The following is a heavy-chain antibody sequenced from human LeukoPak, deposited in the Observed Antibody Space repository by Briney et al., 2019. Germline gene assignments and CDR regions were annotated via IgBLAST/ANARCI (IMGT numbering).Heavy chain of an antibody. J-gene: IGHJ4*02. Sequence: ASVKVSCKVSGYTLTELSMHWVRQAPGKGLEWMGGFDPEDGETIYAQKFQGRVTMTEHTSTDTAYMELSSLRSEDTAVYYCAADPLIIVGATRLDYWGQGTLVTVSS. CDR1: GYTLTELS. D-gene: IGHD1-26*01. V-gene: IGHV1-24*01. CDR2: FDPEDGET. CDR3: AADPLIIVGATRLDY.